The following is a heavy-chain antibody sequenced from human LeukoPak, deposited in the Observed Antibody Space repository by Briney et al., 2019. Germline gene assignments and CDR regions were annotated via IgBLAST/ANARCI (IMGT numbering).Heavy chain of an antibody. Sequence: ASXKVXCKASGGTFISYAISRVRQAPGQGLEWMGGIIPIFGTANYAQKFQGRVTITADESTSTAYMELSSLRSDDTAVYYCARDRGPEWWGSFDCWGQGTLVTVSS. CDR1: GGTFISYA. V-gene: IGHV1-69*13. CDR3: ARDRGPEWWGSFDC. D-gene: IGHD3-16*01. CDR2: IIPIFGTA. J-gene: IGHJ4*02.